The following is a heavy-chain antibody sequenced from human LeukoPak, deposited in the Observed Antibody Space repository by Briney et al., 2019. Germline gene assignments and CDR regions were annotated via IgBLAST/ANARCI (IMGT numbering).Heavy chain of an antibody. Sequence: SETLSLTCTVSGGSISSGDYYWSWIRQPPGKGLEGIGYIYYSGSTNYNPSLKSRVTISVDTSKNQFSLKLSSVTAADTAVYYCARGIGLVGATTLFDYWGQGTLVTVSS. V-gene: IGHV4-61*08. J-gene: IGHJ4*02. D-gene: IGHD1-26*01. CDR1: GGSISSGDYY. CDR3: ARGIGLVGATTLFDY. CDR2: IYYSGST.